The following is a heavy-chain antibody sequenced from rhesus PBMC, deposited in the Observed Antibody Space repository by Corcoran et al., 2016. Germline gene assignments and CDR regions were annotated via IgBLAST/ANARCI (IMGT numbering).Heavy chain of an antibody. CDR1: GYSISSAYG. J-gene: IGHJ2*01. Sequence: QVQLQESGPGLVKPSETLSLPCAVSGYSISSAYGWSWIRQPPGKGLEWIGYIGGSEGSTNNNPSLKRRVTMSKDTSKNQFSLKLSCVTAADTAVYYCAREEYRNWYFDLWGPGTPISISS. CDR2: IGGSEGST. CDR3: AREEYRNWYFDL. V-gene: IGHV4-127*01. D-gene: IGHD4-23*01.